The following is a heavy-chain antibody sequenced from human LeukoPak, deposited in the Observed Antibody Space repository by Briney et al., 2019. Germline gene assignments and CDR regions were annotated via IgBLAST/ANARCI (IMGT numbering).Heavy chain of an antibody. CDR2: IYYSGST. Sequence: PSETLSLTCTVSGGSISSYYWSWIRQPPGKGLEWIGYIYYSGSTNYNPSLKSRVTISVDTSKNQFSLKLSYVTAADTAVYYCARDLDGYNNWFDPWGQGTLVTVSS. CDR3: ARDLDGYNNWFDP. CDR1: GGSISSYY. D-gene: IGHD5-24*01. J-gene: IGHJ5*02. V-gene: IGHV4-59*12.